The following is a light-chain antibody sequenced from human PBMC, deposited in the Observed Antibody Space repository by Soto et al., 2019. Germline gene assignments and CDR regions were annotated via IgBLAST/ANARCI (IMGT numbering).Light chain of an antibody. Sequence: QSALTQPTSVSGSPGQSITISCTGTSSDVGGYNYVSWYRQHPGKVPKVMIFEVSNRPAGISHRFSGSKSGNTASLTISGLQAEDEADYYCSSYTTSGTLVFGGGTQLTVL. J-gene: IGLJ2*01. CDR3: SSYTTSGTLV. CDR1: SSDVGGYNY. V-gene: IGLV2-14*01. CDR2: EVS.